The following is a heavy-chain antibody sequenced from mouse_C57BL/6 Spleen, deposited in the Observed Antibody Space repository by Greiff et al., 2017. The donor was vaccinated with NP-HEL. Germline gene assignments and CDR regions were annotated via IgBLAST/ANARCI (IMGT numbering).Heavy chain of an antibody. J-gene: IGHJ2*01. D-gene: IGHD2-3*01. CDR3: TRDGRKGYFDY. CDR1: GYTFTDYE. CDR2: IDPETGGT. V-gene: IGHV1-15*01. Sequence: VQLQQSGAELVRPGASVTLSCKASGYTFTDYEMHWVKQTPVHGLEWIGAIDPETGGTAYNQKFKGKAILTADKSSSTAYMELRSLTSEDSAVYYCTRDGRKGYFDYWGQGTTLTVSS.